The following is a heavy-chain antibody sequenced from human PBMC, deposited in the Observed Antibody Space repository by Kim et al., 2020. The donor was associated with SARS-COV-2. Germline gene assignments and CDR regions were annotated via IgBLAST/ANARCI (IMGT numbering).Heavy chain of an antibody. J-gene: IGHJ4*02. CDR1: GFAFSNYA. V-gene: IGHV3-23*01. Sequence: GGSLRLSCAASGFAFSNYAMSWVRQAPGKGLEWVSAMSGMSGSAGTTYYADSVKGRFTVSRDNSKNTLYLQMNSMSAEDTAIYYCTNGGVDTNYHYFDYWGQGTLVTVSS. CDR2: MSGMSGSAGTT. CDR3: TNGGVDTNYHYFDY. D-gene: IGHD3-3*01.